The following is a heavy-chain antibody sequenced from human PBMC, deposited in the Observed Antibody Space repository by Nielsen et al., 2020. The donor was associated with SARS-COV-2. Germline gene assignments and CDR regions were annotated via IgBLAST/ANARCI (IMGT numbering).Heavy chain of an antibody. D-gene: IGHD5-12*01. Sequence: GESLKISCAASGFTFSSYAMSWVRQAPGKGLEWVSAISGSGGSTYYADSVKGRFTISRDNSKNTLYLQMNSLRAEDTAVYYCAKDRGGYDLGYFDYWGQGTLVTVPS. CDR2: ISGSGGST. CDR1: GFTFSSYA. V-gene: IGHV3-23*01. J-gene: IGHJ4*02. CDR3: AKDRGGYDLGYFDY.